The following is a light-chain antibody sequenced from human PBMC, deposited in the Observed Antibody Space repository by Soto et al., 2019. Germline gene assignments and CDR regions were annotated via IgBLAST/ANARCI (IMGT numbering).Light chain of an antibody. CDR1: QSVTSNY. CDR3: QQFGSSRALT. V-gene: IGKV3-20*01. Sequence: EIVLTQSPGTLSLSPGERATLSCRASQSVTSNYLAWYQQKPGQAPRLRIYGASSRATGIPDRFSGSGSGTDFTLTISGLEPEDFAVYYCQQFGSSRALTFGGGTTVEVK. CDR2: GAS. J-gene: IGKJ4*01.